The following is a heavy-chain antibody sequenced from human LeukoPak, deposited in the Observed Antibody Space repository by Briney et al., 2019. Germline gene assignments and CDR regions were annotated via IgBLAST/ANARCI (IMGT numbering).Heavy chain of an antibody. CDR1: GFTFSSYW. V-gene: IGHV3-7*01. J-gene: IGHJ4*02. CDR2: TKQDGSEK. CDR3: ASTKVAAAGTAFDY. D-gene: IGHD6-13*01. Sequence: PGGSLRLSCAASGFTFSSYWMSWVRQAPGKGLEWVANTKQDGSEKYYVDSVKGRFTISRDNAKNSLYLQMNSLRAEDTAVYYCASTKVAAAGTAFDYWGQGTLVTVSS.